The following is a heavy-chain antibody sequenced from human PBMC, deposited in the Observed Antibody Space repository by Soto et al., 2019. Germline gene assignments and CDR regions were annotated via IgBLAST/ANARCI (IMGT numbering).Heavy chain of an antibody. D-gene: IGHD6-13*01. J-gene: IGHJ4*02. CDR1: GFTFSSYA. V-gene: IGHV3-23*01. CDR3: ARRSIAAAGGFDY. Sequence: GGSLRLACAASGFTFSSYAMSWVRQAPGKGLEWVSAISGSGGSTYYADSVKGRFTISRDNSKNTLYLQMNSLRAEDTAVYYCARRSIAAAGGFDYWGQGTLVTVSS. CDR2: ISGSGGST.